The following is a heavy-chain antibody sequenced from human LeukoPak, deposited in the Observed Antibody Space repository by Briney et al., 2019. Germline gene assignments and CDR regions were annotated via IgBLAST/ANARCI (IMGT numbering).Heavy chain of an antibody. CDR3: ARETEGYCSSTSRPLKY. D-gene: IGHD2-2*01. J-gene: IGHJ4*02. CDR1: GGAFSSYA. CDR2: IIPIFGTA. Sequence: GASAKVSCKASGGAFSSYAISWVREAPGQGLEWMGGIIPIFGTANYAQKFQGRVTITADKSTSTAYMELSSLRSEDTAVYYCARETEGYCSSTSRPLKYWGQGTLVTVPS. V-gene: IGHV1-69*06.